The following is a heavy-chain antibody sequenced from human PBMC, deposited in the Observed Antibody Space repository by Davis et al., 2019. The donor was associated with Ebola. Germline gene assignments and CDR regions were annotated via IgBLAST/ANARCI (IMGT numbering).Heavy chain of an antibody. CDR2: INHSGST. CDR3: ASGRLLWFGELLFSYYGMDV. Sequence: SETLSLTCTVYGVSFSGYYWSWIRQPPGKGLEWIGEINHSGSTNYNPSLKSRVTISVDTSKNQFSLKLTSVTAAADTAVYYCASGRLLWFGELLFSYYGMDVWGQGTTVTVSS. J-gene: IGHJ6*02. D-gene: IGHD3-10*01. CDR1: GVSFSGYY. V-gene: IGHV4-34*01.